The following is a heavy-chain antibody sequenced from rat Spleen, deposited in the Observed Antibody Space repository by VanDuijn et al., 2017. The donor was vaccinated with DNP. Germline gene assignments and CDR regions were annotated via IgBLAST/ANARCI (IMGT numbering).Heavy chain of an antibody. J-gene: IGHJ2*01. Sequence: EVQLVESGGGLVQPGRSLTLSCAVSRITFSDHNMAWVRQAPKKGLEWVASISPSGGSTYYRDSVKGRFTISRDNAKSTLYLQMDSLRSEDTATYYCATGIRNYYDGYYLDYWGQGVMGTVSS. CDR1: RITFSDHN. V-gene: IGHV5-19*01. D-gene: IGHD1-12*03. CDR3: ATGIRNYYDGYYLDY. CDR2: ISPSGGST.